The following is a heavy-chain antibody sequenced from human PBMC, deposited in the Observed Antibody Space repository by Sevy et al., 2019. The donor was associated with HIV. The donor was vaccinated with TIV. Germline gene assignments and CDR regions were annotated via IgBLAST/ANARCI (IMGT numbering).Heavy chain of an antibody. D-gene: IGHD3-16*01. V-gene: IGHV3-7*01. CDR3: ARAIGIVDAF. J-gene: IGHJ4*02. CDR2: INQDGSEI. CDR1: GFTMSSYW. Sequence: GGSLRLSCAASGFTMSSYWVTWVRQAPGKGLEWVANINQDGSEIYYVDSVRGRFTISRDNAKNSIYLQMNSLRAEDTAVYYCARAIGIVDAFWGQGTLVTVSS.